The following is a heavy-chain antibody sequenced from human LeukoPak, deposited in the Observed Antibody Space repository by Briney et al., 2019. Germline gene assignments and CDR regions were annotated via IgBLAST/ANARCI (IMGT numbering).Heavy chain of an antibody. D-gene: IGHD2/OR15-2a*01. V-gene: IGHV3-30*18. CDR3: AKEAGNWYFDL. J-gene: IGHJ2*01. CDR1: GFTFSSYG. CDR2: ISYEGYNK. Sequence: GGSLRLSCAASGFTFSSYGMHWVRQAPGKGLEWVAVISYEGYNKYYADSVKGRFTISRDNSKNTLYLQMNSLRAEDTAVYYCAKEAGNWYFDLWSRGTLVTVSS.